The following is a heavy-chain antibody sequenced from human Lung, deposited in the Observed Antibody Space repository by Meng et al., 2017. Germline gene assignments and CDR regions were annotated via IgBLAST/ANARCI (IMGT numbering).Heavy chain of an antibody. Sequence: GESLTIACAASGFSFSSYAMSWVRRAPGKGLEWLAALSGGGFTTYYADSVKGRFTISRHNSKNTLYLQVNSLRAEDTALYYCAKYSYGLGDYFDNWDQGALVTVSS. J-gene: IGHJ4*02. CDR3: AKYSYGLGDYFDN. CDR2: LSGGGFTT. D-gene: IGHD3-10*01. V-gene: IGHV3-23*01. CDR1: GFSFSSYA.